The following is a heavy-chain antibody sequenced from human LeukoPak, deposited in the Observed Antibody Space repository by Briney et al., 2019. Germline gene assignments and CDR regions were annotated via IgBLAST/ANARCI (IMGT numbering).Heavy chain of an antibody. Sequence: ASVKVSCKVSGYTLTELSMHWVRQAPGKGLEWMGGFDPEDGETIYAQKFQGRVTMTTDTSTSTAYMELRSLRSDDTAVYYCARVLHVDTAMAHWGQGTLVTVPS. D-gene: IGHD5-18*01. CDR3: ARVLHVDTAMAH. CDR2: FDPEDGET. J-gene: IGHJ4*02. V-gene: IGHV1-24*01. CDR1: GYTLTELS.